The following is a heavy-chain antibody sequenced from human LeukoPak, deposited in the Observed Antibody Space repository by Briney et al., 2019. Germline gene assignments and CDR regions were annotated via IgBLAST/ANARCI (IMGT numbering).Heavy chain of an antibody. CDR3: ASGSSGSFDY. Sequence: SKTLSLPCTVSGGSISSSSYYWGWIRQPPGKGLEWIGSIYYSGSTYYNPSLKSRVTISVDTSKNQFSLKLSSVTAADTAVYYCASGSSGSFDYWGQGTLVTVSS. J-gene: IGHJ4*02. V-gene: IGHV4-39*07. CDR2: IYYSGST. D-gene: IGHD1-26*01. CDR1: GGSISSSSYY.